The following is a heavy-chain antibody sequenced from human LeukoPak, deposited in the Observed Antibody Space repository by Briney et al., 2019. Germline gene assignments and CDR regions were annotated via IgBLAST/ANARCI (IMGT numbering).Heavy chain of an antibody. D-gene: IGHD4-17*01. V-gene: IGHV4-61*02. Sequence: PSETLSLTCTVSGGSISSGSYYWSWIRQPAGKGLEWIGRIYTSGSPNYNPFLKTPVTMSVDTSKNQFSLRLSSVTAADTAVYYCARGLVFGDLDYWGQGTLVTVSS. J-gene: IGHJ4*02. CDR1: GGSISSGSYY. CDR3: ARGLVFGDLDY. CDR2: IYTSGSP.